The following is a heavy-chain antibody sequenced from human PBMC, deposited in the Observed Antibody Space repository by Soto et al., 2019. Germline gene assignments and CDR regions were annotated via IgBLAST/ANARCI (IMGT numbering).Heavy chain of an antibody. J-gene: IGHJ5*02. CDR2: ISAYNGNT. Sequence: ASVKVSCKASGYTFTSYGISWVRQAPGQGLEWMGWISAYNGNTNYAQKLQGRVTMTTDTSTSTAYMELRSLRSDDTAVYYCARDKARNVDIVATMWNWFDPWGQGTLVTVSS. V-gene: IGHV1-18*01. CDR1: GYTFTSYG. D-gene: IGHD5-12*01. CDR3: ARDKARNVDIVATMWNWFDP.